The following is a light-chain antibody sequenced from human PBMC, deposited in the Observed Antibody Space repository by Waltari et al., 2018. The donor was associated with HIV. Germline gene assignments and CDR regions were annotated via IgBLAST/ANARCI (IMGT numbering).Light chain of an antibody. CDR2: GAS. V-gene: IGKV3-20*01. CDR1: QTVTSNY. J-gene: IGKJ2*01. Sequence: ELVLTQSPRTLSLSPGGRATLSCRASQTVTSNYLAWYQMKPGQPPRLLVYGASIRATGVPDKFSGSGSGTDFTLTIGRLEPEDFAIYYCHQYGTSPQTFGQGSKVEIK. CDR3: HQYGTSPQT.